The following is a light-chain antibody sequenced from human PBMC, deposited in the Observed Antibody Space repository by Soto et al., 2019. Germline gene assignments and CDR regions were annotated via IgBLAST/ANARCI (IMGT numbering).Light chain of an antibody. Sequence: CAVTHPPSAAGSPGQSVTISCTGTKNDIGVYDFVSWYQHHPGKAPRLIIYEVVQRPSGVPDRFSGSKSGNTASLTVSGLQAADEADYFCKSYAGSNTYVFGSGTKVTVL. CDR2: EVV. CDR1: KNDIGVYDF. V-gene: IGLV2-8*01. J-gene: IGLJ1*01. CDR3: KSYAGSNTYV.